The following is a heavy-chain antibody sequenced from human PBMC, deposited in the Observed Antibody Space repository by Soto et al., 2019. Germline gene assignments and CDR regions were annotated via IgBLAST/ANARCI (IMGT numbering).Heavy chain of an antibody. D-gene: IGHD5-18*01. CDR3: VSSMDTSMIMRAT. J-gene: IGHJ5*02. V-gene: IGHV1-69*02. CDR1: GGTFSSYT. CDR2: IIPILGIA. Sequence: GASVKVSCKASGGTFSSYTISWVRQAPGQGLEWMGRIIPILGIANYAQKFQGRVTITADKSTSTAYMELSSLSSVTAADTAVYYCVSSMDTSMIMRATWGQGTLVTVSS.